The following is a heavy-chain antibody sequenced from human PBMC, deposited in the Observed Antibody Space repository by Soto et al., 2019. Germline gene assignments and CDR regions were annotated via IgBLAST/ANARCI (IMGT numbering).Heavy chain of an antibody. D-gene: IGHD6-13*01. CDR3: AREVSSSWSQNWFDP. V-gene: IGHV3-30-3*01. Sequence: GGSLRLSCAASGFTFSSYAMHWVRQAPGKGLEWVAVISYDGSNKYYADSVKGRFTISRDNSKNTLYLQMNSLRAEDTAVYYCAREVSSSWSQNWFDPWAQGTLVTVSS. CDR1: GFTFSSYA. J-gene: IGHJ5*02. CDR2: ISYDGSNK.